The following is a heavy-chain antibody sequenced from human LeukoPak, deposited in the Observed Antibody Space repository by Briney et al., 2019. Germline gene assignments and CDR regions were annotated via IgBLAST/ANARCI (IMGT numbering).Heavy chain of an antibody. V-gene: IGHV4-39*01. CDR2: IYYSGTT. CDR1: GGSISSSSYS. D-gene: IGHD3-3*01. CDR3: AMTFSLYDFWSGYSDAFDI. J-gene: IGHJ3*02. Sequence: SETLSLTCTVSGGSISSSSYSWGWIRQPPGEGLEWIGSIYYSGTTYYNPSLKSRVTISVDTSKIQFSLKLSSVAATDTAVYFCAMTFSLYDFWSGYSDAFDIWGQGTMVTVSS.